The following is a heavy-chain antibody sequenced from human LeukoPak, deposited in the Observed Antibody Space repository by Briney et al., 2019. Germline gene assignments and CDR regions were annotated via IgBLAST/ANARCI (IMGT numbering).Heavy chain of an antibody. J-gene: IGHJ4*02. CDR1: GITFSSNA. V-gene: IGHV3-23*01. CDR2: ITSSGDNT. Sequence: GGSLRLSCAASGITFSSNAMSWVRQAPGKGLEWVSGITSSGDNTYYTESVRGRFTISRDNAKNTLYLQMNSLRAEDTAVYYCARERTSGWDAFDFWGQGTLVTVSS. CDR3: ARERTSGWDAFDF. D-gene: IGHD6-19*01.